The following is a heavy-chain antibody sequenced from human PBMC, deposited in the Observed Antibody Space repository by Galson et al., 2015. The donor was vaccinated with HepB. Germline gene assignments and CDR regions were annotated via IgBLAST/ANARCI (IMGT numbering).Heavy chain of an antibody. D-gene: IGHD4-23*01. Sequence: SVKVSCKASGYTFTSYYMHWVRQAPGQGLEWMGVINPSGGSTSYAQKFQGRVTMTRDTSTSTVYMELSSLRSEDMAVYYCARPKVGGWFDPWGQGTLVTVSS. CDR2: INPSGGST. CDR1: GYTFTSYY. J-gene: IGHJ5*02. V-gene: IGHV1-46*01. CDR3: ARPKVGGWFDP.